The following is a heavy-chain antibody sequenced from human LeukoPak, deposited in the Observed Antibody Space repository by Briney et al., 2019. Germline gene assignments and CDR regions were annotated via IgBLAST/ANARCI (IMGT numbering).Heavy chain of an antibody. D-gene: IGHD5-12*01. CDR3: AKFDTYSGYGDG. Sequence: GGSLRLSCAASGFTFSSYAMSWVRQAPGKGLEWVSAISGSGGSTYYADSVRGRFTISRDNSKNTLYLQMNSLRAEDTAVYYCAKFDTYSGYGDGWGQGTLVTVSS. V-gene: IGHV3-23*01. CDR2: ISGSGGST. CDR1: GFTFSSYA. J-gene: IGHJ4*02.